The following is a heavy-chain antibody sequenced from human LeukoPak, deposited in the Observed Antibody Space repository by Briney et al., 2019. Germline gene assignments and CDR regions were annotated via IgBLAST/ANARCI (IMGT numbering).Heavy chain of an antibody. D-gene: IGHD3-22*01. V-gene: IGHV4-4*07. J-gene: IGHJ2*01. CDR1: GGSISSYY. Sequence: KPSETLSLTCTVSGGSISSYYWSWIRQPAGKGLEWIGRIYTSGNTNYNPSLKSRVTMSVDMSKNQFSLKLSSVTAADTAVYYCAREEFHYDSSGYYERWYFDLWGRGTLVTVSS. CDR2: IYTSGNT. CDR3: AREEFHYDSSGYYERWYFDL.